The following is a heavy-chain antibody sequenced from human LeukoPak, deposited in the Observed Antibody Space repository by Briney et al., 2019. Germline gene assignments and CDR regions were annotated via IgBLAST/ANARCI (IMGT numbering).Heavy chain of an antibody. J-gene: IGHJ4*02. Sequence: PSETLSLTCTVSGGSINSYYWSWIRQPPGKGLEWIGYIYYSGSTNYNPSLKSRVTISVDTSKNQFSLKLSSVTAADTAVYYCARLDYDYDSSRRYYFDYWGQGTLVTVSS. CDR2: IYYSGST. CDR1: GGSINSYY. V-gene: IGHV4-59*12. D-gene: IGHD3-22*01. CDR3: ARLDYDYDSSRRYYFDY.